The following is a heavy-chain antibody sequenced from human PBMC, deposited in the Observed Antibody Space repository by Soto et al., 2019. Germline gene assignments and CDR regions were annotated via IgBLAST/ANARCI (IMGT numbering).Heavy chain of an antibody. CDR2: IVPIYRTA. D-gene: IGHD6-13*01. V-gene: IGHV1-69*13. CDR1: GGTFSSYR. Sequence: SVKVSCKASGGTFSSYRINWVRQAPGQGLEWVGGIVPIYRTADYEQKCQGRVTITADESARTSYMELSSLKSQDTAVYYCVRQSEAKLSRSWGQGTMVTVSS. J-gene: IGHJ4*02. CDR3: VRQSEAKLSRS.